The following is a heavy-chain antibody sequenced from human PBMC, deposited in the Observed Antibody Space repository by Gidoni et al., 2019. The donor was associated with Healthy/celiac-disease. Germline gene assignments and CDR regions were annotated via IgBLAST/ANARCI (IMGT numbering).Heavy chain of an antibody. CDR3: ARDRLSAFDY. D-gene: IGHD6-25*01. CDR2: ISYDGSNK. Sequence: QVQLVASAVGVVQPVRSLSLSCAASGFTFSSYAMHWVSQAPGKGLEWVAVISYDGSNKYYADSVKGRFTISRDNSKNTLYLQMNSLRAEDTAVYYCARDRLSAFDYWGQGTLVTVSS. CDR1: GFTFSSYA. V-gene: IGHV3-30-3*01. J-gene: IGHJ4*02.